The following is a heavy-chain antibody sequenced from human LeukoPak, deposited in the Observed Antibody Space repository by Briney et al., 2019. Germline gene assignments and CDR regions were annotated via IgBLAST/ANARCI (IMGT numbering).Heavy chain of an antibody. D-gene: IGHD4-23*01. V-gene: IGHV3-7*01. CDR2: IKQDGSEK. CDR1: GYSISSGYY. J-gene: IGHJ4*02. CDR3: ARTVALDY. Sequence: PSETLSLTCAVSGYSISSGYYWGWIRQPPGKGLEWVATIKQDGSEKYYVDSVKGRFTISRDSAKNSLYLQMNSLRAEDTAVYYCARTVALDYWGQGTLVTVSS.